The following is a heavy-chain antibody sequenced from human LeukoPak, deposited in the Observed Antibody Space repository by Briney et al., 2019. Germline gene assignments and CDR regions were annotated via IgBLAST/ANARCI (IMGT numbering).Heavy chain of an antibody. CDR2: IRYDGSNK. CDR1: GLTFSSYG. Sequence: GGSLRLSCAASGLTFSSYGMHWVRQAPGKGLEWVAFIRYDGSNKYYADSVKGRFTISRDNSKNTLYLQMNSLRAEDTAVYYCAKGTRYFDWSNFDYWGQGTLVTVSS. CDR3: AKGTRYFDWSNFDY. D-gene: IGHD3-9*01. V-gene: IGHV3-30*02. J-gene: IGHJ4*02.